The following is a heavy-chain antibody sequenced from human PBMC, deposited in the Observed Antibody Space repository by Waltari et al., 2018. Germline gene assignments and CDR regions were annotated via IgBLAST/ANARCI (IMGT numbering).Heavy chain of an antibody. V-gene: IGHV4-59*11. Sequence: QVQLQESGPGLVKPSETLSLTCTVSGGSISSHYWSWIRQPPGKGLEWIGYIYYSGSTNYNPALKGRVTMSGDTSKTQCSLKLSSVTAADTAVYYCARAHSGYDFVGYYYYMDVLGKGTTVTVSS. CDR2: IYYSGST. CDR3: ARAHSGYDFVGYYYYMDV. J-gene: IGHJ6*03. D-gene: IGHD5-12*01. CDR1: GGSISSHY.